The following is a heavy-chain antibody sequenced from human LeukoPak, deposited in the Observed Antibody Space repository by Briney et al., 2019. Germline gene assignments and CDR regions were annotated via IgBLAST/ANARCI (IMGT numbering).Heavy chain of an antibody. Sequence: GGSLRLSCAASGFTFSGSAMHWVRQASGKGLEWVGRIRSKANSCATAYAASVKGRFTISRDDSKNTAYLQMNSLKTEDTAVYYCTRPDYGYGYGDYYYYMDVWGKGTTVTVSS. D-gene: IGHD5-18*01. CDR3: TRPDYGYGYGDYYYYMDV. CDR2: IRSKANSCAT. V-gene: IGHV3-73*01. CDR1: GFTFSGSA. J-gene: IGHJ6*03.